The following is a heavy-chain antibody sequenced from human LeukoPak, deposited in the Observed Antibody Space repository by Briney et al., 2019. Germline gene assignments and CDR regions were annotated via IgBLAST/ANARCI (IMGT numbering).Heavy chain of an antibody. D-gene: IGHD3-3*01. J-gene: IGHJ4*02. CDR1: GGSVINTNW. CDR2: VHLDGRT. Sequence: PSETLSLTCGVSGGSVINTNWWTWVRQPPGKGLDWIGEVHLDGRTNYNPSLESRLTMSVDVSANQLPLKLSSVRAADTAVYCCAREGGFYRPLDYSGQGTLVTVSS. CDR3: AREGGFYRPLDY. V-gene: IGHV4-4*01.